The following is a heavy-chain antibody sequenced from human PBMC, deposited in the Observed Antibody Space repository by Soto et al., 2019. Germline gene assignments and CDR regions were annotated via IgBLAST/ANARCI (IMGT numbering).Heavy chain of an antibody. V-gene: IGHV3-15*07. CDR1: GFTFSNAW. D-gene: IGHD3-22*01. Sequence: EVQLVESGGDLVKPGGSLRLACAASGFTFSNAWINWVRQAPGKGLEWVGRIKSKTDGGTTDFAALVKGRFAISRDDSKSMELLQMKSLSIEDAAIYYYTTDTYFTMIQVRFDFWGHGTLVTVSS. CDR2: IKSKTDGGTT. CDR3: TTDTYFTMIQVRFDF. J-gene: IGHJ4*01.